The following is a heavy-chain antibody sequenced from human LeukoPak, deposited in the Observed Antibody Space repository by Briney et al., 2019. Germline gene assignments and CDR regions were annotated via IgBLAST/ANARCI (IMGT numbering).Heavy chain of an antibody. CDR1: GGSISSGSDC. CDR3: ARASRGHDY. D-gene: IGHD3-10*01. J-gene: IGHJ4*02. Sequence: SQTLSLTCTVSGGSISSGSDCWSWIRQPAGKGLEWVGHIYRSGSTNYNPSLKSRVTISVDTSKNQFSLKLRSVTAADTAVYYCARASRGHDYWGQGTLVTVSS. V-gene: IGHV4-61*09. CDR2: IYRSGST.